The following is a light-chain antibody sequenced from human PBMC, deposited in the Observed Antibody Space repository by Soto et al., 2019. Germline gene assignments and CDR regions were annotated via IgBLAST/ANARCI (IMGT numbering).Light chain of an antibody. CDR3: QKYNSAPWT. V-gene: IGKV3-20*01. CDR1: QSVSNNY. Sequence: EIRLTQSPGTLSLSHGERATLSCRASQSVSNNYLAWYQQKPGQAPRLLIYGASNRATGIPDRFSGSGSGTDFTLTISSLQPEDVATYYCQKYNSAPWTFGQGTKADI. CDR2: GAS. J-gene: IGKJ1*01.